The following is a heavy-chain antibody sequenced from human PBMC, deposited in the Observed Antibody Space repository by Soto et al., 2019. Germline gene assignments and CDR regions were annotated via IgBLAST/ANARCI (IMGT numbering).Heavy chain of an antibody. CDR1: GASLSDNY. CDR2: INHSGNT. J-gene: IGHJ5*02. V-gene: IGHV4-34*01. Sequence: NPSETLSLTCAVYGASLSDNYCNWLRQPPGKGLEWIGEINHSGNTNYNPSLRSRVTISIDTSKNQLSLNLRSVSAADTAVYYCARGRGGFDAWGQGTPVTVSS. CDR3: ARGRGGFDA.